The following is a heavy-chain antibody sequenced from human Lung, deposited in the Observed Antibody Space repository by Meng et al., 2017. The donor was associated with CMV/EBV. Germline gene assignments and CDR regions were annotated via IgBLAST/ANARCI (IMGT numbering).Heavy chain of an antibody. J-gene: IGHJ4*02. Sequence: QEQLQCAGPRLVKPSETLSVTCIVSSDSITNYFWSWVRQPAGKGLEWIGRLYPDGSTDYNPSLSSRLTLSLDTSKIRFSLKLRSVTAADTAIYYCARTPVRFCNTHMCYAFDYWGQGALVTVSS. CDR3: ARTPVRFCNTHMCYAFDY. D-gene: IGHD2-2*01. CDR1: SDSITNYF. V-gene: IGHV4-4*07. CDR2: LYPDGST.